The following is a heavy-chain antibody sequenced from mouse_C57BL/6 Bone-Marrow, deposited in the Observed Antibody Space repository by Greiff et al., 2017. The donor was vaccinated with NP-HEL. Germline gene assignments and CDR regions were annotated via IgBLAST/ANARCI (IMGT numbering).Heavy chain of an antibody. D-gene: IGHD3-3*01. J-gene: IGHJ4*01. CDR3: AREGLFRNPYAMDY. CDR2: ISYDGSN. V-gene: IGHV3-6*01. CDR1: GYSITSGYY. Sequence: EVQLQESGPGLLKPSQSLSLTCSVTGYSITSGYYWNWIRQFPGNKLEWMGYISYDGSNNYNPSLKNRISITRDTSKNQFFLKLNSVTTEDTATYYCAREGLFRNPYAMDYWGQGTSVTVSS.